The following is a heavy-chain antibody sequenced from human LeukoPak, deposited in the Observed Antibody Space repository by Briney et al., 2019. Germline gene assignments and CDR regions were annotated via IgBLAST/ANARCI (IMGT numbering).Heavy chain of an antibody. V-gene: IGHV1-69*13. CDR2: IIPMFRTA. CDR3: ARDASIHDSSTYYFLW. J-gene: IGHJ4*02. D-gene: IGHD3-22*01. CDR1: GGTFSRSA. Sequence: SVKVSCKASGGTFSRSAINWVRQAPGQGLEWMGGIIPMFRTANYAQKFRGRVTITADESTSTAYMELNSLRSEDTAVYYCARDASIHDSSTYYFLWWGQGTLVTVSS.